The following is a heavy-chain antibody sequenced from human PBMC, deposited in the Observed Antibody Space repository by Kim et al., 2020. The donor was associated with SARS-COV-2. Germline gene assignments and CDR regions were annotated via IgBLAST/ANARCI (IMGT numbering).Heavy chain of an antibody. CDR3: ARLALGYSSGWYIDY. CDR2: ISAYNGNT. D-gene: IGHD6-19*01. J-gene: IGHJ4*02. V-gene: IGHV1-18*01. CDR1: GYTFTSYG. Sequence: ASVKVSCKASGYTFTSYGISWVRQAPGQGLEWMGWISAYNGNTNYAQKLQGRVTMTTDTSTSTAYMELRSLRSDDTAVYYCARLALGYSSGWYIDYWGQGTLVTVSS.